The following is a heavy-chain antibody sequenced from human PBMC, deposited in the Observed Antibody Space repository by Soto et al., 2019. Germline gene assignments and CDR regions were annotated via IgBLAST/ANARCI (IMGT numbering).Heavy chain of an antibody. CDR3: ARDPRGYYDLLTGYYTGWFDP. Sequence: QVQLVESGGGVVQPGRSLRLSCAASGFTFSSYGMHWVRQAPGKGLEWVAVIWYDGSNKYYADSVKGRFTISRDNSKNTLYLQMTSLRAEDTAVYYCARDPRGYYDLLTGYYTGWFDPWGQGTLVTVSS. CDR2: IWYDGSNK. V-gene: IGHV3-33*01. J-gene: IGHJ5*02. CDR1: GFTFSSYG. D-gene: IGHD3-9*01.